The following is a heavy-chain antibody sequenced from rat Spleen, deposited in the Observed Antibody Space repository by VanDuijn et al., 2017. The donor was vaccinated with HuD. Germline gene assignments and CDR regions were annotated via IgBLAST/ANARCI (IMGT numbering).Heavy chain of an antibody. CDR3: ARQGTGSTLFDY. CDR1: GFTFNNFY. J-gene: IGHJ2*01. D-gene: IGHD5-1*01. V-gene: IGHV5-25*01. CDR2: ISPSGGST. Sequence: EVQLVESGGGLVQPGRSMKLSCAASGFTFNNFYMAWVRQVPTKGLEWVASISPSGGSTYYRDSVKGRFTVSRDNAKSTLYLQMDSLRSEDTATYYCARQGTGSTLFDYWGQGVMVTVSS.